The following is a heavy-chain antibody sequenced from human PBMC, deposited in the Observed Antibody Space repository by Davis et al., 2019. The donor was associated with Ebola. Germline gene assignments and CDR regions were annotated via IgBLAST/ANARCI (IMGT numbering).Heavy chain of an antibody. Sequence: GGSLRLSCAASGFTFSSYSMNWVRQAPGKGLEWVSSISGSGGSTYYADSVKGRFTISRDNAKNSLYLQMNSLRDEDTAVYYCARITTTFGVEVNDYWGQGTLVTVSS. CDR2: ISGSGGST. CDR1: GFTFSSYS. J-gene: IGHJ4*02. V-gene: IGHV3-48*02. CDR3: ARITTTFGVEVNDY. D-gene: IGHD3-3*01.